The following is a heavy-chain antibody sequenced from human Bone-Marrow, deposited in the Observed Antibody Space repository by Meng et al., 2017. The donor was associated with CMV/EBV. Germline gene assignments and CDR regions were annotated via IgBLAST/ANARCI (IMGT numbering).Heavy chain of an antibody. D-gene: IGHD2-2*02. CDR2: IKSKTDGGTT. CDR3: TTETGVYCSSTSCYIGH. CDR1: GFTFSNAW. J-gene: IGHJ4*02. V-gene: IGHV3-15*01. Sequence: LSLTCAASGFTFSNAWMSWVRQAPGKGLEWVGRIKSKTDGGTTDYAAPVKGRFTISRDDSKNTLYLQMNSLKTEDTAVYYCTTETGVYCSSTSCYIGHWGQGTLVTVSS.